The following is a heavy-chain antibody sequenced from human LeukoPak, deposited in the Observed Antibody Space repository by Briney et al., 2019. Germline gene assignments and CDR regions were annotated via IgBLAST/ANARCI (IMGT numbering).Heavy chain of an antibody. V-gene: IGHV4-34*01. CDR2: IYRSGAT. CDR1: GGPFSGYY. CDR3: ARNAGYSDLNY. D-gene: IGHD3-22*01. Sequence: SETLSLTCAVYGGPFSGYYWSWIRQPPGKGLEWIGEIYRSGATNYNPSLRSRVTVSLDKSKNQFSLRLNSVTAADTAIYYCARNAGYSDLNYWGQGVLVTVSS. J-gene: IGHJ4*02.